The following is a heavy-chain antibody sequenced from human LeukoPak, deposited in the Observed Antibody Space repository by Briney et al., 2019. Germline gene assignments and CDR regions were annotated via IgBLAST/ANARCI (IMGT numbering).Heavy chain of an antibody. CDR1: GIPFSDYY. Sequence: PGGSLRLSCVVSGIPFSDYYMNWIRQAPGKGLEWISYISSSSSYTDYADSVKGRFTISRDNAKSALYVQMNSLRAEDTAVYYCARDVGGNLGDAFDIWGQGTMVTVSS. CDR2: ISSSSSYT. CDR3: ARDVGGNLGDAFDI. V-gene: IGHV3-11*06. J-gene: IGHJ3*02. D-gene: IGHD4-23*01.